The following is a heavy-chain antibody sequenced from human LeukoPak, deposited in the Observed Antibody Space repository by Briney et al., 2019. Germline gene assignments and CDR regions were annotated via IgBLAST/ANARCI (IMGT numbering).Heavy chain of an antibody. CDR2: ISGSGGST. CDR1: GFSFSSYG. V-gene: IGHV3-23*01. CDR3: ATANDGIAVAGFFDY. J-gene: IGHJ4*02. Sequence: GKSLRLSCAASGFSFSSYGMHWVRQAPGKGLEWVSAISGSGGSTYYADSVKGRFTISRDNSKNTLYLQMNSLRAEDTAVYYCATANDGIAVAGFFDYWGQGTLVTVSS. D-gene: IGHD6-19*01.